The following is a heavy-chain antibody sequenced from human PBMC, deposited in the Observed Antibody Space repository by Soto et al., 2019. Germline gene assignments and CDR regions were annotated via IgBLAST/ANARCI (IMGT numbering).Heavy chain of an antibody. CDR1: GFTVSSNY. V-gene: IGHV3-53*01. J-gene: IGHJ4*02. D-gene: IGHD3-22*01. CDR2: IYSGDST. CDR3: ATESSDYYGPLGY. Sequence: LRLSCAASGFTVSSNYMSWVRQAPGKGLEWVSVIYSGDSTYYADSVKGRFTISRDNSKNTVFLQMISLRAEDTAVYFCATESSDYYGPLGYWGQGTLVTVSS.